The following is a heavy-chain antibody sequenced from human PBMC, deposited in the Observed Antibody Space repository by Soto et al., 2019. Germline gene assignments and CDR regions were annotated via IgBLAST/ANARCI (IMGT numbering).Heavy chain of an antibody. Sequence: ASVKVSCKASGGTFSSYAISWVRQAPGQGLEWMGGIIPIFGTANYAQKFQGRVTITADKSTSTAYMELSSLRSEDTAVYYCAREHGSGSYYKSREYYYCHYGMDGWGQVTRVTVSS. CDR2: IIPIFGTA. J-gene: IGHJ6*02. V-gene: IGHV1-69*06. D-gene: IGHD3-10*01. CDR1: GGTFSSYA. CDR3: AREHGSGSYYKSREYYYCHYGMDG.